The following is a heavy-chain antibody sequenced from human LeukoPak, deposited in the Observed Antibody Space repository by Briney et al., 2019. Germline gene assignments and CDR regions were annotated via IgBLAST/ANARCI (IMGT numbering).Heavy chain of an antibody. V-gene: IGHV5-51*01. J-gene: IGHJ4*02. Sequence: GESLKISCKGSEYSFATYWIGWVRQMPGQGLEWMGIIFPGDSDTRYSPSFQGQVTISADKSISTAYLQWSSLKASDTAIYYCASEYCSGGNCYFDYWSQGTLVTVSS. D-gene: IGHD2-15*01. CDR1: EYSFATYW. CDR2: IFPGDSDT. CDR3: ASEYCSGGNCYFDY.